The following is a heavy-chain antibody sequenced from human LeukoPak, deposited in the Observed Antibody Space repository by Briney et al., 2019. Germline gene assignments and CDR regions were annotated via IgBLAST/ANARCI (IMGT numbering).Heavy chain of an antibody. Sequence: VASVKVSCKASGGTFSSYAISWVRQAPGQGLEWMGGIIPIFGTANYAQKFQGRVTITADESTSTAYMELSSLRSEDTAVYYCAASCFRLVRDMDVWGQGTTVTVSS. CDR2: IIPIFGTA. CDR3: AASCFRLVRDMDV. J-gene: IGHJ6*02. D-gene: IGHD3-10*01. CDR1: GGTFSSYA. V-gene: IGHV1-69*13.